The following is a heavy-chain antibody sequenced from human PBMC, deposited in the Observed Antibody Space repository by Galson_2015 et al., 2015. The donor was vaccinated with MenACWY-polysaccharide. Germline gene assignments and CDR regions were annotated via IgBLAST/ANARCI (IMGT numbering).Heavy chain of an antibody. CDR2: IQYDGSNK. D-gene: IGHD2-15*01. Sequence: SLRLSCAASGSRFSHSGMHWVRQAPGRGLEWVAVIQYDGSNKVYADSVKGRFTISRDNSKNTVFLEMNTLGVEDTAVYYCAREGSRIVFHAFDTWGQGTMVTVSS. J-gene: IGHJ3*02. CDR3: AREGSRIVFHAFDT. V-gene: IGHV3-33*01. CDR1: GSRFSHSG.